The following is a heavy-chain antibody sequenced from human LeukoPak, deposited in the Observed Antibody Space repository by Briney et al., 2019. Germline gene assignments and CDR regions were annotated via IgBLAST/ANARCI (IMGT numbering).Heavy chain of an antibody. V-gene: IGHV4-59*01. CDR3: AREGTAGTNLNWFDP. D-gene: IGHD1-1*01. CDR2: ISYSGST. Sequence: SETLSLACSVSGNSITSYYWSWIRQPPGKGLEWIGYISYSGSTNFNPSLKSRVTISVDTSKNQFSLKLSSVTAADTAVYYCAREGTAGTNLNWFDPWGQGTLVTVSS. J-gene: IGHJ5*02. CDR1: GNSITSYY.